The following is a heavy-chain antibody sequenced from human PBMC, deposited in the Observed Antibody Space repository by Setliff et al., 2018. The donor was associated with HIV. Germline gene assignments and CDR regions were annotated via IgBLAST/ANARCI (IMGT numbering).Heavy chain of an antibody. D-gene: IGHD5-12*01. CDR1: GFSLSTSGVG. V-gene: IGHV2-5*02. Sequence: SGHTLVNPTQTLPLTCTFSGFSLSTSGVGVGWIRQPPGKSLEWLALIYWDDDKHYSPSLKTRLTVTKDTSKNQVVFTMTNMDPVDTATYYCAHRADGYKSLDHWGQGTRVTV. CDR2: IYWDDDK. J-gene: IGHJ5*02. CDR3: AHRADGYKSLDH.